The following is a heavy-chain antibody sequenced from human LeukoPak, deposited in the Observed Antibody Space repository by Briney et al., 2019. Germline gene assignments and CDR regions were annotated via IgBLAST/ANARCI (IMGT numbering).Heavy chain of an antibody. CDR1: GFTFSRYS. V-gene: IGHV3-21*01. CDR2: ISGSGSYI. CDR3: AASDANYYYYHMDV. Sequence: GGSLRLSCAASGFTFSRYSVNWVRQAPGKGLEWVSSISGSGSYIYYADSVKGRITISRDNAKNSLYLQMNSLRAEDTAVYYCAASDANYYYYHMDVWGKETTVTVSS. J-gene: IGHJ6*03.